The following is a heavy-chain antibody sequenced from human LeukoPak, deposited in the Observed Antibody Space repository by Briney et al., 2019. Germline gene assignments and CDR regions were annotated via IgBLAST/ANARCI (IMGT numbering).Heavy chain of an antibody. CDR2: IYYSGST. V-gene: IGHV4-59*01. J-gene: IGHJ1*01. CDR3: ASVPESGYCSSTSCYEGSEYFQH. Sequence: PSETLSLTCTVSGGSISSYYWSWIRQPPGKGLEWIGYIYYSGSTNYNPSLKSRVTISVDTSKNQFSLKLSSVTAADTAVYYCASVPESGYCSSTSCYEGSEYFQHWGQGTLATVSS. CDR1: GGSISSYY. D-gene: IGHD2-2*01.